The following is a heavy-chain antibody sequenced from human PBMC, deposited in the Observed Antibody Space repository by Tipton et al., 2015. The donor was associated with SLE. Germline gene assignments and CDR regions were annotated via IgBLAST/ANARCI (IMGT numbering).Heavy chain of an antibody. D-gene: IGHD3-3*01. CDR3: ASLGRSGVSY. Sequence: SLRLSCAASGFTFSSYEMNWVRQAPGKGLGWVSYISSSGSTIYYADSVKGRFTISRDNAKNSLYLQMNSLRAEDTAVYYCASLGRSGVSYWGQGTLVTVSS. CDR2: ISSSGSTI. CDR1: GFTFSSYE. J-gene: IGHJ4*02. V-gene: IGHV3-48*03.